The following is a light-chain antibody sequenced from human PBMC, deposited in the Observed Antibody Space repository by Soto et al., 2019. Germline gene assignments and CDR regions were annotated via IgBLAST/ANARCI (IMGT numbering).Light chain of an antibody. V-gene: IGKV3-20*01. CDR1: QSVSSSY. CDR3: QQYGSSPYT. J-gene: IGKJ2*01. Sequence: EIVVTQSPGTLSLSPGERATLSCRASQSVSSSYLAWYQQKPCQAPRLLIYGASSRATGIPDRFSGSGSGTDFTLTISRLEPEDFAVYYCQQYGSSPYTFGQGTKLEIK. CDR2: GAS.